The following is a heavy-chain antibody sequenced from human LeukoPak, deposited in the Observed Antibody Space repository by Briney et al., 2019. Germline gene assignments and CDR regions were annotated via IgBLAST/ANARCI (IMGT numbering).Heavy chain of an antibody. Sequence: PGGSLRLSCAASGFTFDDYTMHWVRQAPGKGLEWVSAISGSGGSTYYADSVKGRFTISRDNSKNTLYLQMNSLRAEDTAVYYCAKVGRHSRDGYTHQWGQGTLVTVSS. V-gene: IGHV3-23*01. D-gene: IGHD5-24*01. CDR3: AKVGRHSRDGYTHQ. CDR2: ISGSGGST. CDR1: GFTFDDYT. J-gene: IGHJ4*02.